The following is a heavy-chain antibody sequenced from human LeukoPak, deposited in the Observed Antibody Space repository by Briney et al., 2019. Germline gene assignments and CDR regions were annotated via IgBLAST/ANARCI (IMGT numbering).Heavy chain of an antibody. CDR2: ISSSGSNK. CDR1: GFTFSSYA. CDR3: SRLPLDYYDSGDFYDYYAMDV. Sequence: GRSLRLSCAASGFTFSSYAMHWVRQAPGKGLEWVSYISSSGSNKYYADSVKGRFTISRDNAKNSLYLQMNSLRAEDTAVYYCSRLPLDYYDSGDFYDYYAMDVWGQGTTVTVSS. J-gene: IGHJ6*02. V-gene: IGHV3-48*04. D-gene: IGHD3-22*01.